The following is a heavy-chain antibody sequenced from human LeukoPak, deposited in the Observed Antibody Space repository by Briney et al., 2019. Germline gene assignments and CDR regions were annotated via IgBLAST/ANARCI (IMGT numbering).Heavy chain of an antibody. CDR3: ANRYCSSTSCPFAY. CDR2: IRYDGSNK. D-gene: IGHD2-2*01. Sequence: GGSLRLSCAASGFTFSSYGMHWVRQAPGKGLEWMAFIRYDGSNKYYADSVKGRFTISRDNSNNTLYLQMNRLRDDDTAVSYCANRYCSSTSCPFAYWGQGTLVTVCS. V-gene: IGHV3-30*02. CDR1: GFTFSSYG. J-gene: IGHJ4*02.